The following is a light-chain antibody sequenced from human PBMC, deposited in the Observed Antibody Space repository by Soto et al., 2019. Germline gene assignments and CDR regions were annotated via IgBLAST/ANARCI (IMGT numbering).Light chain of an antibody. V-gene: IGLV2-23*02. CDR2: EVS. CDR1: SSDVGSYNL. CDR3: CSYAGSSTSV. J-gene: IGLJ2*01. Sequence: QSVLTQPASVSGSPGQSITISCTGTSSDVGSYNLVSWYQQHPGKDPNLMIYEVSKRPSGVSNRFSGSKSGNTASLTISGLQAEDEAAYYCCSYAGSSTSVFGGGTKLTVL.